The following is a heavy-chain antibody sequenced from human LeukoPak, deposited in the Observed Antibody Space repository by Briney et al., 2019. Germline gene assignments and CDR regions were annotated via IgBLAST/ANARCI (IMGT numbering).Heavy chain of an antibody. V-gene: IGHV3-23*01. Sequence: PGGSLRLSCAASGFTFSSYAMSWVRQAPGKGLEWVSAISGSGGSTYYADSVKGRFTISRDNSKNTLHLQMNSLRAEDTAVYYCAKDPTTYYYGSGSPDYWGQGTLVTVSS. D-gene: IGHD3-10*01. CDR1: GFTFSSYA. CDR3: AKDPTTYYYGSGSPDY. CDR2: ISGSGGST. J-gene: IGHJ4*02.